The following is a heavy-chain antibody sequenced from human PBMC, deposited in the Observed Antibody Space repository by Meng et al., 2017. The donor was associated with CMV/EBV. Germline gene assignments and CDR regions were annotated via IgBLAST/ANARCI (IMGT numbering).Heavy chain of an antibody. V-gene: IGHV1-2*02. Sequence: ASVKVSCKASGYTFTAHYFHWVRQAPGQGLEWMGWIHPHRGDTNYAQQVQGRVTLTRDTSINTGYMELTRLTSDDTAVYYCARDHNWGPDYWGQGTLVTVSS. D-gene: IGHD7-27*01. CDR1: GYTFTAHY. CDR2: IHPHRGDT. J-gene: IGHJ4*02. CDR3: ARDHNWGPDY.